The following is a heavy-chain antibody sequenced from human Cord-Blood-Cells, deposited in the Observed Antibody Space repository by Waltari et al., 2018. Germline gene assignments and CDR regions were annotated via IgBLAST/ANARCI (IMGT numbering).Heavy chain of an antibody. D-gene: IGHD1-26*01. V-gene: IGHV1-8*03. CDR1: GSTLTSYD. CDR3: ARGQLLGVDAFDI. Sequence: QVQLVQSGAEVKKPGASVKVSCKASGSTLTSYDRTWVRQATGQGLEWMGWMNPNSGNTGYAQKFQGRVTITRNTSISTAYMELSSLRSEDTAVYYCARGQLLGVDAFDIWGQGTMVTVSS. CDR2: MNPNSGNT. J-gene: IGHJ3*02.